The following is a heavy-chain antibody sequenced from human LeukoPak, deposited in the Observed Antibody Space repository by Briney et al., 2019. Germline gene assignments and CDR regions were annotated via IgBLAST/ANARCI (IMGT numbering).Heavy chain of an antibody. CDR3: ARAGYDSSGSYIATFDY. J-gene: IGHJ4*02. V-gene: IGHV3-74*01. D-gene: IGHD3-22*01. CDR2: INTDGSST. CDR1: GFTFSSYW. Sequence: GGSLRLSCGASGFTFSSYWMFWVRQAPGKGLVWVSRINTDGSSTTHADSVKGRFTISRDNAKNTLYLQMNSLRAEDTAVHYCARAGYDSSGSYIATFDYWGQGTLVTVSS.